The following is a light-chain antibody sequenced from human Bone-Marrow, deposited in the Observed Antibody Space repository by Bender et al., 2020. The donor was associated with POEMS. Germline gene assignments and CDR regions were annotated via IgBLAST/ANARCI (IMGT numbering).Light chain of an antibody. CDR2: EVS. V-gene: IGLV2-8*01. Sequence: QSALTQPPSASGSPGQSVTISCTGTSSDVGGYNYVSWYQQHPGKAPKLMIYEVSNRPSGVPDRFSGSKSGKTASLTISGLQAEDEADYYCSSYTNRMAVLFGGGTKLTVL. CDR3: SSYTNRMAVL. CDR1: SSDVGGYNY. J-gene: IGLJ2*01.